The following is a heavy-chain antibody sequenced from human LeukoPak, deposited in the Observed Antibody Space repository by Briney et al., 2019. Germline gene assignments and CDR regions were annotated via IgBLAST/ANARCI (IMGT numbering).Heavy chain of an antibody. J-gene: IGHJ4*02. Sequence: SETLSLTCTVSGGSISSYYWSWIRQPPGKGLEWIGYIYYTGSTNYNPSLRSQVTISVDTSKNQFSLELSSVTAADAAVYYCARVGFGNTPHPIDYWGQGALVTV. V-gene: IGHV4-59*01. CDR2: IYYTGST. CDR1: GGSISSYY. D-gene: IGHD4-23*01. CDR3: ARVGFGNTPHPIDY.